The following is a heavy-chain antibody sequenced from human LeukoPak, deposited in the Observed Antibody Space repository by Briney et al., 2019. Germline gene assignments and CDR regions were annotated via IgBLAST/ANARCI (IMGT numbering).Heavy chain of an antibody. CDR2: IYHSGST. CDR3: ARGDVVVPGASLPRDGMDV. D-gene: IGHD2-2*01. CDR1: GGSISSSNW. J-gene: IGHJ6*04. V-gene: IGHV4-4*02. Sequence: KASETLSLTCAVSGGSISSSNWWSRVRQPPGKGLERIGEIYHSGSTNYNPSRKSRVTISVDKSKNQFSLKLSSVTAADTAVYYCARGDVVVPGASLPRDGMDVWGKGTTVTVSS.